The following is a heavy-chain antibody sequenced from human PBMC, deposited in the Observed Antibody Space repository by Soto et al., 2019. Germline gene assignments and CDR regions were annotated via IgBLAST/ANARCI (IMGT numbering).Heavy chain of an antibody. CDR2: ISYDGSNK. CDR1: GFTFSSYG. J-gene: IGHJ6*02. D-gene: IGHD3-3*01. V-gene: IGHV3-30*18. CDR3: AKDLFGDGIYGMDV. Sequence: QVQLVESGGGVVQPGRSLRLSCAASGFTFSSYGMHWVRQAPGKGLEWVAVISYDGSNKYYADSVKGRFTISRDNSKNTLYLQMNSLRAEDTAVYYCAKDLFGDGIYGMDVWGQGTTVTVSS.